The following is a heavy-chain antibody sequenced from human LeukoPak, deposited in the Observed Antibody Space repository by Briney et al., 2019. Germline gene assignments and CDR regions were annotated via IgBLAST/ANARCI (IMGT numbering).Heavy chain of an antibody. V-gene: IGHV4-59*08. J-gene: IGHJ4*02. D-gene: IGHD3-10*01. CDR2: IYYSGST. CDR1: GGSISSYY. CDR3: ASMVRGAALDY. Sequence: PSETLSLTCTVSGGSISSYYWSWIRQPPGKGLEWIGYIYYSGSTNYNPSLKSRVTISVDTSKNQFSLKLSSVTAADTAVYYCASMVRGAALDYWGQGTLDTVSS.